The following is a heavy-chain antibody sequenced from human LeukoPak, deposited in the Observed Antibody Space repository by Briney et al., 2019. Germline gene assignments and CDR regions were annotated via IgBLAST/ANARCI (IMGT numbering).Heavy chain of an antibody. CDR3: AKLGSGWPRPDYYGLDV. CDR2: ISGSGDST. V-gene: IGHV3-23*01. CDR1: GFTFSSYA. Sequence: GGSLRLSCAASGFTFSSYAMTWVRQAPGKGLEWVSAISGSGDSTYYADSVKGRFTISRDNAKNTLYLQMNSLRAEDTAVYYCAKLGSGWPRPDYYGLDVWGQGTTVTVSS. J-gene: IGHJ6*02. D-gene: IGHD6-19*01.